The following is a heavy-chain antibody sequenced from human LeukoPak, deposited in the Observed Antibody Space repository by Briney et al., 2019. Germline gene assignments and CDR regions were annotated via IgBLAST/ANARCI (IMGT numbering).Heavy chain of an antibody. J-gene: IGHJ4*02. CDR1: GGTFSSYA. V-gene: IGHV1-69*06. Sequence: AVKVSCKASGGTFSSYAISWVRQAPGQGLEWMGGIIPIFGTANYAQKFQGRVTITADKSTSTAYMELSSLRSEDTAVYYCARAHCGGDCYSGFDYWGQGTLVTVSS. CDR2: IIPIFGTA. CDR3: ARAHCGGDCYSGFDY. D-gene: IGHD2-21*02.